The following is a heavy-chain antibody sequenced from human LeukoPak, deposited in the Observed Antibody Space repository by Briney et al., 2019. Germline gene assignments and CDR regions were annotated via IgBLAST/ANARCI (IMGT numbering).Heavy chain of an antibody. J-gene: IGHJ6*04. D-gene: IGHD3-3*01. CDR1: GGSISSSSYY. V-gene: IGHV4-39*01. CDR2: IYYSGST. Sequence: SETLSLTRTVSGGSISSSSYYWGWIRQPPGKGLEWIGSIYYSGSTYYNPSLKSRVTISVDTSKNQFSLKLSSVTAADTAVYYCALLYYDFWSGYYRLENVWGKGTTVTVSS. CDR3: ALLYYDFWSGYYRLENV.